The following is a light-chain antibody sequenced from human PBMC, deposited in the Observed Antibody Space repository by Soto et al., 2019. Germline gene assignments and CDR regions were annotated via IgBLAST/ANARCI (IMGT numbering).Light chain of an antibody. CDR3: QQYGRT. V-gene: IGKV3-20*01. J-gene: IGKJ1*01. CDR1: QSVSSSY. CDR2: GAS. Sequence: EIVLTQSPGTLSLSPGERATISCRVSQSVSSSYLAWNQQKPGQAPRLLIYGASSRATGIPDRFSGSGSGTDFTLTISRLEPEDFAVYYCQQYGRTFGQGTKVDIK.